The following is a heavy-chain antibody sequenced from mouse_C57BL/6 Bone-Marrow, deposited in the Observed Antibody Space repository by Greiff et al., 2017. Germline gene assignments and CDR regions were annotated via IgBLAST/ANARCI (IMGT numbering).Heavy chain of an antibody. V-gene: IGHV1-64*01. CDR2: IHPNSGST. CDR3: ASLSRWLPLPFAY. J-gene: IGHJ3*01. Sequence: VQLKQPGAELVKPGASVKLSCKASGYTFTSYWMHWVKQRPGQGLEWIGMIHPNSGSTNYNEKFKSKATLTVDKSSSTAYMQLSSLTSEDSAVYYCASLSRWLPLPFAYWGQGTLVTVSA. D-gene: IGHD2-3*01. CDR1: GYTFTSYW.